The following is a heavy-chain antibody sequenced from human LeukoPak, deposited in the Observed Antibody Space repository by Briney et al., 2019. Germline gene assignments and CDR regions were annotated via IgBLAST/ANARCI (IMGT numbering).Heavy chain of an antibody. CDR1: GGTFSSYA. Sequence: AASVKVSCKASGGTFSSYAISWVRQAPGQGLEWMGRIIPILGIANYAQKFQGRVTITADKSTSTAYMELSSLRSEDTAVYYCARESGYNLEWAFFDYWGQGTLVTVSS. CDR3: ARESGYNLEWAFFDY. CDR2: IIPILGIA. J-gene: IGHJ4*02. V-gene: IGHV1-69*04. D-gene: IGHD5-24*01.